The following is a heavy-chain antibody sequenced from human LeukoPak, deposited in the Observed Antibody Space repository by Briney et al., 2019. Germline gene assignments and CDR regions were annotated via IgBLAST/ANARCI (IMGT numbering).Heavy chain of an antibody. D-gene: IGHD2-2*01. V-gene: IGHV1-3*03. CDR1: GGTFSSYG. CDR2: INGGNGNA. CDR3: ARGGSYAMDV. J-gene: IGHJ6*02. Sequence: SSVKVSCKASGGTFSSYGISWVRQALGQRLEWMGWINGGNGNAKYSQEFQGRVTITRDTSANTAYMELSSLRSEDMALYYCARGGSYAMDVWGQGTTVTVAS.